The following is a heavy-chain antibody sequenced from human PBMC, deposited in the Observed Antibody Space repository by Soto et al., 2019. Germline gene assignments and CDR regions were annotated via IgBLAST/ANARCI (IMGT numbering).Heavy chain of an antibody. CDR1: GGTFSSYA. J-gene: IGHJ6*02. Sequence: QVQLVQSGAEVKKPGSSVKVSCKASGGTFSSYAISWVRQAPGQGLEWMGGIIPIFGTSNYAQKFQGRVTXTXXXSXGTAYMELSSLRSEDTAVYYCASGNPIDFYYYGMDVWGQGTTVTVSS. V-gene: IGHV1-69*05. CDR3: ASGNPIDFYYYGMDV. D-gene: IGHD2-15*01. CDR2: IIPIFGTS.